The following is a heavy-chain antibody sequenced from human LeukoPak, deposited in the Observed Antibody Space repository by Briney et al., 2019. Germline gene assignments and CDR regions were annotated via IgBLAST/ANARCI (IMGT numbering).Heavy chain of an antibody. Sequence: QPGGSLRLSCAASGFTFGSYAMHWVRQAPGKGLEWVAVISYDGSNKYYADSVKGRFTISRDNSKNTLYLQMNSLRAEDTAVYYCARAPFIAVAGNLDYWGQGTLVTVSS. D-gene: IGHD6-19*01. J-gene: IGHJ4*02. V-gene: IGHV3-30-3*01. CDR1: GFTFGSYA. CDR2: ISYDGSNK. CDR3: ARAPFIAVAGNLDY.